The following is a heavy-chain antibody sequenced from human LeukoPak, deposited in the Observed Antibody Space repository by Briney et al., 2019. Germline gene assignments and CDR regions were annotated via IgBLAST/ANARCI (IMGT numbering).Heavy chain of an antibody. CDR2: IKEDGGEK. V-gene: IGHV3-7*01. CDR1: GFTFSNYW. CDR3: VRDRGYCSGGTCYALWDY. Sequence: GGSLRLSCAASGFTFSNYWMTWVRQAPGKGLEWVAHIKEDGGEKHYVDPVKGRFTISRDNAKNSLYLQMNSLRAEDTAMYYCVRDRGYCSGGTCYALWDYWGRGTLVTVSS. D-gene: IGHD2-15*01. J-gene: IGHJ4*02.